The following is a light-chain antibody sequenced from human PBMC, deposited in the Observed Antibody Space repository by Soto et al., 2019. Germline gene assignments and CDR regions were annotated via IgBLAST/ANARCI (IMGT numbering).Light chain of an antibody. J-gene: IGLJ2*01. Sequence: QSVLTQSPSASASLGASVKLTCTLSSGHSSYAIAWHQKQPGKGPRYLMDLNNDGSHTKGDGIPDRFSGSSSGADRFLIISSLQSEDEADYYCQTWGTGIVVFGGGTKLTVL. CDR1: SGHSSYA. CDR2: LNNDGSH. V-gene: IGLV4-69*01. CDR3: QTWGTGIVV.